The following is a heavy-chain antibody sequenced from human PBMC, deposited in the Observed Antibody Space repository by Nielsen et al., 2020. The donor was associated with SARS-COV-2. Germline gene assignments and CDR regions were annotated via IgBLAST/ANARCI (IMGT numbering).Heavy chain of an antibody. CDR3: AREASGYDHYKYGMDV. CDR2: IYFTGRT. J-gene: IGHJ6*02. D-gene: IGHD5-12*01. CDR1: GASISSGGYF. V-gene: IGHV4-31*03. Sequence: TLSLTCTVSGASISSGGYFWSWIRQHPGKGLEWIGYIYFTGRTSYNPSLKSRVAMSVDTSKNQLSLDLKSVTAADTAVYYCAREASGYDHYKYGMDVWGLGATVTVSS.